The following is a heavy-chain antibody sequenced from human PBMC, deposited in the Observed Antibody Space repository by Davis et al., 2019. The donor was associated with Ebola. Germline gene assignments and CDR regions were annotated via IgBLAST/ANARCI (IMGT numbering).Heavy chain of an antibody. V-gene: IGHV3-30*04. CDR2: VSHSEREK. D-gene: IGHD3-3*01. CDR1: GFTFNNYA. Sequence: GESLKISCAACGFTFNNYAMTWVRQAPGKGLEWVAVVSHSEREKFYGDSVKGRFTISRDNSENTLYLQMNSLTADDTAVYYCARAVFHEVLDYWGQGTPVTVSS. J-gene: IGHJ4*02. CDR3: ARAVFHEVLDY.